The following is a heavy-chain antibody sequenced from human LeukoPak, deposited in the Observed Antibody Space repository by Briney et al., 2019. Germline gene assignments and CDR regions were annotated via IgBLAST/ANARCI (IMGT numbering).Heavy chain of an antibody. CDR1: EFTFDDYG. Sequence: GGSLRLSCAAFEFTFDDYGMSWVRQAPGKGLEWVSGINWNGGSTGYADSVKGRFTISRDNAKNSLYLQMNSLRAEDTALYYCAREDCTNGVCPLDYYMDVWGKGTTVTVYS. J-gene: IGHJ6*03. CDR3: AREDCTNGVCPLDYYMDV. V-gene: IGHV3-20*04. D-gene: IGHD2-8*01. CDR2: INWNGGST.